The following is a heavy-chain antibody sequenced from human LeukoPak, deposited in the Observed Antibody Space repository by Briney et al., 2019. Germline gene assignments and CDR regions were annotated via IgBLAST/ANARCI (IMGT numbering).Heavy chain of an antibody. CDR3: ARVGATTTRTDFDY. Sequence: GRSLRLSCAASGFTFSSYAMHWVRQAPGKGLEWVAVISYDGSNKYYADSVKGRFTISRDNAKNSLYLQMNSLRAEDTAVYYCARVGATTTRTDFDYWGQGTLVTVSS. V-gene: IGHV3-30*04. D-gene: IGHD1-26*01. J-gene: IGHJ4*02. CDR1: GFTFSSYA. CDR2: ISYDGSNK.